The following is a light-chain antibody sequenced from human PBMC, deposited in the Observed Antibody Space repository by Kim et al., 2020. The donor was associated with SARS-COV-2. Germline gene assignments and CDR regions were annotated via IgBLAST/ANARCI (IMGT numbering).Light chain of an antibody. CDR1: QGIRNH. Sequence: GDRITITCRASQGIRNHLAWYQQKPGKAPKLLIYGASTLQSGVPSRFSGSGSATEFTLTVSSLQPEDVATYYCQHSNSYPITFG. CDR3: QHSNSYPIT. CDR2: GAS. J-gene: IGKJ4*01. V-gene: IGKV1-9*01.